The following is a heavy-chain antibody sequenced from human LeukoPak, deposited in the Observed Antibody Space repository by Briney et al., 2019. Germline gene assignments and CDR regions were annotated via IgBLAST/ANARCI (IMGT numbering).Heavy chain of an antibody. Sequence: GGSLRLSCAASGFIVSSNYMSWVRQAPGKGLEWVSAIKGSGSNTYYADSAKGRFTISRDNSKNTLYLQMNSLRAEDTAVYYCAKDGDIAARLIDYWGQGTLVAVSS. CDR1: GFIVSSNY. D-gene: IGHD6-6*01. CDR2: IKGSGSNT. V-gene: IGHV3-23*01. CDR3: AKDGDIAARLIDY. J-gene: IGHJ4*02.